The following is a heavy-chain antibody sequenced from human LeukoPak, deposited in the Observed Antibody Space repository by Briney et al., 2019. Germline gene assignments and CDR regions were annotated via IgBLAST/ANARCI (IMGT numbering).Heavy chain of an antibody. Sequence: GGSLRLSCAASGFTVSSNYMSWVRQAPGKGLEWVSVIYSGGSTYYADSVKGRFTISRDNSKNTLYLQMNSLRAEDTAVYYCASGYYGSGSYTLDYWGQGTLVTVSS. CDR3: ASGYYGSGSYTLDY. J-gene: IGHJ4*02. CDR1: GFTVSSNY. CDR2: IYSGGST. D-gene: IGHD3-10*01. V-gene: IGHV3-66*01.